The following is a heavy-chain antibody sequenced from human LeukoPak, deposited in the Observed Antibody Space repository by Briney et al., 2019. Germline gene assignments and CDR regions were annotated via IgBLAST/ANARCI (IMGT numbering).Heavy chain of an antibody. CDR1: GFTFSSYA. V-gene: IGHV3-23*01. CDR2: ISGSGGGT. CDR3: AKDRATVPTLFDY. Sequence: GGSLRLSCAASGFTFSSYAMSWVRQAPGKGQEWVSTISGSGGGTYYADSVKGRFTISRDDSKNTLFLQMNSLRAEDTAIYYCAKDRATVPTLFDYWGQGTLVTVSS. J-gene: IGHJ4*02. D-gene: IGHD4-17*01.